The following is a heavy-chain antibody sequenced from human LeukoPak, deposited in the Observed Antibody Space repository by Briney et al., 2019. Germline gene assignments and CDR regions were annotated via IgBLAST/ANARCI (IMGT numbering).Heavy chain of an antibody. D-gene: IGHD3-10*01. J-gene: IGHJ6*02. CDR1: GFTVSSNY. Sequence: QSGGSLRLSCAASGFTVSSNYMSWVRQAPGKGLEWVSVIYSGGSTYYAGSVKGRFTISRDNSKNTLYLQMNSLRAEDTAVYYCARDLWFGDVGMDVWGQGTTVTVSS. CDR2: IYSGGST. CDR3: ARDLWFGDVGMDV. V-gene: IGHV3-53*01.